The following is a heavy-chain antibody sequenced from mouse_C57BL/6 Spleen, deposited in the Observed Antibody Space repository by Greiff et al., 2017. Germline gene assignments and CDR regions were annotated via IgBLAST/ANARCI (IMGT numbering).Heavy chain of an antibody. D-gene: IGHD2-3*01. CDR3: TRDDDGYFYAMDY. J-gene: IGHJ4*01. CDR2: ISSGGDYI. V-gene: IGHV5-9-1*02. Sequence: EVQRVESGEGLVKPGGSLKLSCAASGFTFSSYAMSWVRQTPEKRLEWVAYISSGGDYIYYADTVKGLFTISRDNARNTLYLQMSSLKSEDTAMYYCTRDDDGYFYAMDYWGQGTSVTVSS. CDR1: GFTFSSYA.